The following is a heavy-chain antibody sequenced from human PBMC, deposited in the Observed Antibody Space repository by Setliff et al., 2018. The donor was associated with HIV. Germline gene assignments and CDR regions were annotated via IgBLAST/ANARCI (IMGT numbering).Heavy chain of an antibody. J-gene: IGHJ5*02. D-gene: IGHD3-10*01. Sequence: PSETLSLTCTVSGGSISSYYWGWIRQPPGKGLEWIGSIYYSGSTYYNPSLKSRVTISVDTSKSQFSLKLSSVTAADTAVYYCARHDLYYYGSGRSGFDPWGQGTLVTVSS. CDR3: ARHDLYYYGSGRSGFDP. V-gene: IGHV4-39*01. CDR1: GGSISSYY. CDR2: IYYSGST.